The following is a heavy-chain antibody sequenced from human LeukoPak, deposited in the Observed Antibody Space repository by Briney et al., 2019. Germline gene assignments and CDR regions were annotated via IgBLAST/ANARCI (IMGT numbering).Heavy chain of an antibody. CDR3: ARNGYCSGGSCYSNNAFDI. V-gene: IGHV4-59*06. J-gene: IGHJ3*02. CDR1: GGSISSYY. D-gene: IGHD2-15*01. Sequence: SETLSLTCTVSGGSISSYYWNWIRQPPGKGLEWIGYIYYSGTTYYNPSLKSRLTISVDTSKDQFSLKLSSVTAADTAVYCCARNGYCSGGSCYSNNAFDIWGQGTMVTVSS. CDR2: IYYSGTT.